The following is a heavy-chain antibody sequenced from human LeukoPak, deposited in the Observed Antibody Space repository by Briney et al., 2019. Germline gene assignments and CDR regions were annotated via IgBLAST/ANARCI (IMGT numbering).Heavy chain of an antibody. V-gene: IGHV3-23*01. D-gene: IGHD1-26*01. Sequence: GGSLRLSCAASGLTFSSYAMSWVRQAPGKGLEWVSAISGSGGSTYYADSVKGRFTISRDNSKNTLYLQMNSLRAEDTAVYYCAKGQWELLRFDYWGQGTLVTVSS. CDR3: AKGQWELLRFDY. J-gene: IGHJ4*02. CDR2: ISGSGGST. CDR1: GLTFSSYA.